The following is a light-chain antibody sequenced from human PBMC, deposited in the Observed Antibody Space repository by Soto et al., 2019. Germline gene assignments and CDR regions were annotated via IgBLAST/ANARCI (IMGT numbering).Light chain of an antibody. CDR1: QSVSSY. V-gene: IGKV3-11*01. CDR2: DAS. Sequence: EIVLTQSPATLSLSPGERATLSCRASQSVSSYLAWYQQKPGQAPRLLIYDASNRATGIPARFSGSGSGTDFTLTISSLEPEEFAGYHCKQRSNGNPTFGQGKRGEIK. J-gene: IGKJ5*01. CDR3: KQRSNGNPT.